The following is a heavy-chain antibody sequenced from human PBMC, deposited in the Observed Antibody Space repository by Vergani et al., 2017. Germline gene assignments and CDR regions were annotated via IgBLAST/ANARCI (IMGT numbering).Heavy chain of an antibody. D-gene: IGHD3-9*01. CDR1: GYTFTAYY. CDR2: ISPDGFST. Sequence: QVQLVQSGAEVGKPGASVKISCKASGYTFTAYYIHWVRQAPEQGLEWVGVISPDGFSTFYAQKFQGRVTITRDTSTSTVYVEVNSPRSDDTAVYYCAREPPLTGFFDYWGQGTLVTVSS. CDR3: AREPPLTGFFDY. V-gene: IGHV1-46*03. J-gene: IGHJ4*02.